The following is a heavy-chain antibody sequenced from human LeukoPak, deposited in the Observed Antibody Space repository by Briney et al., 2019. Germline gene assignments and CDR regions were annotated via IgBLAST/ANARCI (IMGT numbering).Heavy chain of an antibody. CDR2: ISWNSGSI. CDR3: AKTYYYDSSGLIYFDY. V-gene: IGHV3-9*01. CDR1: GFTFDDYA. D-gene: IGHD3-22*01. J-gene: IGHJ4*02. Sequence: PGGSLRLSCAASGFTFDDYAMHWVRQAPGKGLEWVSGISWNSGSIGYADSVKGRFTISRDNAKNSLYLQMNSLRAEDTALYYCAKTYYYDSSGLIYFDYWGQGTLVTVSS.